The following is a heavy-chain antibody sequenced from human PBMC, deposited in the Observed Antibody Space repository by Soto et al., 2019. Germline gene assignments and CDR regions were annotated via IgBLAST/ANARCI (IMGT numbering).Heavy chain of an antibody. Sequence: SETLSLTCTVSGGSISSGGYYWSWIRQHPGKGLEWIGYIYYSGSTYYNPSLKSRVTISVDTSKNQFSLKLSSVTAADTAVYYCARDRGSGVTTGGWFDPWGQGTLVTVSS. CDR1: GGSISSGGYY. V-gene: IGHV4-31*03. CDR2: IYYSGST. D-gene: IGHD2-8*02. J-gene: IGHJ5*02. CDR3: ARDRGSGVTTGGWFDP.